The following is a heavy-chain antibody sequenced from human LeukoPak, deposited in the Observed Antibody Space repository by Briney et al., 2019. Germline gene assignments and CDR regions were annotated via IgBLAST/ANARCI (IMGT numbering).Heavy chain of an antibody. CDR1: GGSISSYY. Sequence: SETLSLTCTVSGGSISSYYWSWIRQPPGKGLDRIGYIYYSGSTNYNPSLKSRVTISVDTSKNQFSLKLSSVTAADTAVYYCARRLGDYVYAFDIWGQGTMVTVSS. J-gene: IGHJ3*02. CDR3: ARRLGDYVYAFDI. D-gene: IGHD4-17*01. V-gene: IGHV4-59*08. CDR2: IYYSGST.